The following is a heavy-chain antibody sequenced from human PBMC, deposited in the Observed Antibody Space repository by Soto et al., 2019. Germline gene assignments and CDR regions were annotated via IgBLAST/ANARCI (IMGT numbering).Heavy chain of an antibody. Sequence: PGGSLRLSCAASVFTFSSYAMSWVRQAPGKGLEWVSAISGSGGSTYYADSVKGRFTISRDNSKNTLYLQMNSLSAEDTAVYYCAKGSGYYKAEYFQHWGQGTLVTVSS. V-gene: IGHV3-23*01. CDR2: ISGSGGST. CDR1: VFTFSSYA. CDR3: AKGSGYYKAEYFQH. D-gene: IGHD3-3*01. J-gene: IGHJ1*01.